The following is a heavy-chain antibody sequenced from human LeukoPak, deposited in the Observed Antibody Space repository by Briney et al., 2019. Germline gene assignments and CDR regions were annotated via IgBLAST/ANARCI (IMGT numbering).Heavy chain of an antibody. V-gene: IGHV1-18*01. J-gene: IGHJ4*02. CDR2: ISAYNGHT. Sequence: ASVKVSRKASGYTFISYGLNWVRQAPGQGLEWMGWISAYNGHTNYAQKFQGRVTMTTDTSTSTAYMELTSLSSDDTAMYYCARVADYDILTGYYKYWGQGTLVTVSS. CDR3: ARVADYDILTGYYKY. D-gene: IGHD3-9*01. CDR1: GYTFISYG.